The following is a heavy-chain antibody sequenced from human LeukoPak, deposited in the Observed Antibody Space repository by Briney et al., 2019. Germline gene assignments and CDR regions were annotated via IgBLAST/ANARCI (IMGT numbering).Heavy chain of an antibody. Sequence: GGSLRLSCAASGFTFSSYSMNWVRQAPGKGLEWFSSISSSSSYIYYADSVKGRFTISRDNAKNSLYLQMNSLRAEDTAVYYCARAGGSGSYYAHWGQGTLVTVSS. CDR3: ARAGGSGSYYAH. V-gene: IGHV3-21*01. CDR1: GFTFSSYS. J-gene: IGHJ4*02. D-gene: IGHD3-10*01. CDR2: ISSSSSYI.